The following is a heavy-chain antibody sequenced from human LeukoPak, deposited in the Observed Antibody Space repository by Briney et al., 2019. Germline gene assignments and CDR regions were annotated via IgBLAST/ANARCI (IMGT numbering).Heavy chain of an antibody. V-gene: IGHV3-7*01. CDR1: GFTFTNYW. CDR3: ARDFGSAAAIYEY. Sequence: GGSLRLSCATSGFTFTNYWMTWVRQAPGKGLEWVANINQNGVEMYYVESVKGRFTISRDSGRNSLFLQMNSLRAEDTAVYYCARDFGSAAAIYEYWGQGTLVTVS. CDR2: INQNGVEM. J-gene: IGHJ4*02. D-gene: IGHD6-13*01.